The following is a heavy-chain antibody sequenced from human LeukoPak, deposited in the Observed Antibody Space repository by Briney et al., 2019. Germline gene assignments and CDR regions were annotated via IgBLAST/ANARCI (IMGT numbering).Heavy chain of an antibody. D-gene: IGHD6-19*01. J-gene: IGHJ3*02. CDR2: IYYSGST. V-gene: IGHV4-59*01. Sequence: PSETLSLTCTVSGGSISGYYWTWIRQPPGKGLEWIGYIYYSGSTNYNPSLKSRVTISVDTSKNQFSLKLSSVTAADTAVYYCAREADSSGWYGDAFDIWGQGTMVTVSS. CDR3: AREADSSGWYGDAFDI. CDR1: GGSISGYY.